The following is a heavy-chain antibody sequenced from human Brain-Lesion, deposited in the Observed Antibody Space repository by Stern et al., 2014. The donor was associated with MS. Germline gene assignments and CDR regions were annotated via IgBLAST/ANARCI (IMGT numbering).Heavy chain of an antibody. V-gene: IGHV1-45*03. CDR1: GNTFTNRY. D-gene: IGHD4-17*01. Sequence: QVQLVQSGAEVKKTGSSVKVSCQASGNTFTNRYLHWVRQAPRQALERMGWITPFTGNTNYAQNFQDRVTITMDRTMSTAYMDLSSHRSDDTAIYFCAEGGSYGFVYWGQGTLVTVSS. CDR3: AEGGSYGFVY. J-gene: IGHJ4*02. CDR2: ITPFTGNT.